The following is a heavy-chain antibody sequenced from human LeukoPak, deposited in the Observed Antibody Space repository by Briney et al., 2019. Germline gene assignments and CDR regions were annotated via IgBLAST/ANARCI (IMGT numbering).Heavy chain of an antibody. V-gene: IGHV1-2*02. CDR1: VYTFTGYY. CDR3: ARDSPSDYYDSSGYDY. J-gene: IGHJ4*02. D-gene: IGHD3-22*01. CDR2: INPKSGGT. Sequence: ASVNVSCKASVYTFTGYYMHWVRQAPGQGLEWMGWINPKSGGTNYAQKFQGRVTMTRDTSISTAYMELSSLRSDDTAVYYCARDSPSDYYDSSGYDYWGQGTLVTVSS.